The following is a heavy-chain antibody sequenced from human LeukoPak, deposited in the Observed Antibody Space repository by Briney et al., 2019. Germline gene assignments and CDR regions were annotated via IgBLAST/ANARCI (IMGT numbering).Heavy chain of an antibody. Sequence: SETLSLTCTVSGGSISSYYWSCIRQTPGKGLEWIGYIYYSGSTNYNPSLKSRVTISVDTSKNQFSLKLSSVIAADTAVYFCARHGASGSYLYYFDYWGQGTLVTVSS. CDR2: IYYSGST. D-gene: IGHD1-26*01. V-gene: IGHV4-59*08. J-gene: IGHJ4*02. CDR3: ARHGASGSYLYYFDY. CDR1: GGSISSYY.